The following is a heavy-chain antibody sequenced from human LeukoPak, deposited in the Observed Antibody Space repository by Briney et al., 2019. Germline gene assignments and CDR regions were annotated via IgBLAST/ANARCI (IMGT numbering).Heavy chain of an antibody. CDR1: GFTFDDYG. J-gene: IGHJ4*02. CDR2: INWNGGST. V-gene: IGHV3-20*04. Sequence: GGSLRLSCAASGFTFDDYGMSWVRQAPGKGLEWVSGINWNGGSTGYADSVKGRFTISRDNAKNSLYLQMNSLRAEDTAVYYCARDQRGSYYPLFDYWGQGTLVTVSS. D-gene: IGHD1-26*01. CDR3: ARDQRGSYYPLFDY.